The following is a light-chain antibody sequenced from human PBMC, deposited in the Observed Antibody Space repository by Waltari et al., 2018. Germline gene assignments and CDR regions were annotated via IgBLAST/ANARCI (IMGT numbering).Light chain of an antibody. CDR3: QVWDNYADLVI. Sequence: SSVLTQPPSVSVAPGQTATITCGGNNIGSKSVHWYQQKPGQAPVLVVYGDDVRPPGIPERISGSNSANTASLTINRVEVGDEAAYFCQVWDNYADLVIFGGGTKLTVL. J-gene: IGLJ2*01. CDR1: NIGSKS. CDR2: GDD. V-gene: IGLV3-21*02.